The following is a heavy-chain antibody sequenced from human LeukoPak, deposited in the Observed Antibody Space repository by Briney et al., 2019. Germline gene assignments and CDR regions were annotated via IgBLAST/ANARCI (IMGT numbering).Heavy chain of an antibody. CDR1: GGSISSYY. J-gene: IGHJ3*02. V-gene: IGHV4-59*08. Sequence: SETLSLTCTVSGGSISSYYWSWIRQPPGKGLEWIGYIYYSGSTNYNPSLKSRVTISVDTSKNQFSLKLSSVTAADTAVYYCARRSLAYCGGDCYSPPKNDAFDIWGQGTMVTVSS. CDR3: ARRSLAYCGGDCYSPPKNDAFDI. CDR2: IYYSGST. D-gene: IGHD2-21*02.